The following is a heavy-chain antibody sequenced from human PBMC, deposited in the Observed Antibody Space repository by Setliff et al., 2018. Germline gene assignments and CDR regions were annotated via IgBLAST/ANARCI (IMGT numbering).Heavy chain of an antibody. Sequence: SETLSLTCTVSGGSISSSSYYWGWIRQPPGKGLEWIGSIYYSGSTYYNPSLKSRVTISVDTSKNQSSLKLSSVTAADTAVYYCAREAPYWSGYSDYWGQGTLVTVSS. CDR3: AREAPYWSGYSDY. J-gene: IGHJ4*02. V-gene: IGHV4-39*07. CDR2: IYYSGST. D-gene: IGHD3-3*01. CDR1: GGSISSSSYY.